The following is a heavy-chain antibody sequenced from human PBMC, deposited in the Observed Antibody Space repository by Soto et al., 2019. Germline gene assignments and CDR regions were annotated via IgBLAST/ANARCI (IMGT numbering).Heavy chain of an antibody. CDR2: IYYSGST. CDR1: GGSISSYY. CDR3: ARDSITIFGVVPLDV. Sequence: PSETLSLTCTVSGGSISSYYWSWIRQPPGKGLEWIGYIYYSGSTNYNPSLKSRVTISVDTSKNQFSLKLSSVTAAETAVYYCARDSITIFGVVPLDVWGQGTTVTVSS. D-gene: IGHD3-3*01. J-gene: IGHJ6*02. V-gene: IGHV4-59*01.